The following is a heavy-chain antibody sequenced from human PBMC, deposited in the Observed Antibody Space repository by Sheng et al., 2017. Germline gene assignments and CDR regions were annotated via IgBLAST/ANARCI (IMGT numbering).Heavy chain of an antibody. CDR2: ISYDGSNK. D-gene: IGHD6-19*01. Sequence: QVQLVESGGGVVQPGRSLRLSCAASGFTFSSYGMHWVRQAPGKGLEWVAVISYDGSNKYYADSVKGRFTISRDNSKNTLYLQMNSLRAEDTAVYYCAKSGYSSGWYGGGIDYWGQGTLVTV. V-gene: IGHV3-30*18. CDR3: AKSGYSSGWYGGGIDY. J-gene: IGHJ4*02. CDR1: GFTFSSYG.